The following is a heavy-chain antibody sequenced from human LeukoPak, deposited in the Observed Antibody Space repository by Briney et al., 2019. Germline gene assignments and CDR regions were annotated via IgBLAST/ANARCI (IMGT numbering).Heavy chain of an antibody. J-gene: IGHJ4*02. CDR2: INWNGGST. Sequence: GGSLRLSCAASGFTFDDYGMSWVRQAPGKGLEWVSGINWNGGSTGYADSVKGRFTISRDNAKNSLYLQMNSLTAEDTALYYCARDLGSSWSFDYWGQGTLVTVSS. CDR1: GFTFDDYG. CDR3: ARDLGSSWSFDY. D-gene: IGHD6-13*01. V-gene: IGHV3-20*04.